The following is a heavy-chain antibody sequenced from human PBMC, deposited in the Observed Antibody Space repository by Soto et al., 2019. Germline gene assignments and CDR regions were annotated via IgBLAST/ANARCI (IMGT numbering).Heavy chain of an antibody. Sequence: GSLRLSCTASGFTFVDYAMSWFLQAPWKGLDWVGFIRSKAYGGTTEYAASVKGRFTISRDDSKSIAYLQMNSLKTEDTAVYYCTREYSGYDLYYYYGMDVWGQGTTVTVSS. CDR1: GFTFVDYA. CDR3: TREYSGYDLYYYYGMDV. CDR2: IRSKAYGGTT. D-gene: IGHD5-12*01. V-gene: IGHV3-49*03. J-gene: IGHJ6*02.